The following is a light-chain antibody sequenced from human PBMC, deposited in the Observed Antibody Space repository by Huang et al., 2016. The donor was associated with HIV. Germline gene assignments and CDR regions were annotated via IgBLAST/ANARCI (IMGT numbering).Light chain of an antibody. CDR2: WAS. CDR1: QSLLSSSTNKNY. J-gene: IGKJ1*01. V-gene: IGKV4-1*01. Sequence: DILLTQSPDSLAVSLGETATLTCRSSQSLLSSSTNKNYLAWFQQRPGQPPKLLGFWASSRDAGIPDRFTGGGSGTQFALTISNVKTEDVAIYYCQQYYKSPQTFGPGTRVEI. CDR3: QQYYKSPQT.